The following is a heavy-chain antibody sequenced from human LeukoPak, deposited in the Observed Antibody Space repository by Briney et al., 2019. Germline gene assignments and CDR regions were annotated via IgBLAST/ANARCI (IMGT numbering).Heavy chain of an antibody. CDR1: GFTFSSYA. CDR3: AKMQEYYYDSRDY. D-gene: IGHD3-22*01. Sequence: GVLRLSCAASGFTFSSYAMSWVRQAPGKGLEWASAISGSGGSTYYADSVKGRFTISRDNSKNTLYLQMNSLRAEDTAVYYCAKMQEYYYDSRDYWGQGTLVTVSS. J-gene: IGHJ4*02. CDR2: ISGSGGST. V-gene: IGHV3-23*01.